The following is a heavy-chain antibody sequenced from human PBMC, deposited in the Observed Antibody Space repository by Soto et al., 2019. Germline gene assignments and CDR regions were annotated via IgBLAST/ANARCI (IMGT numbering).Heavy chain of an antibody. D-gene: IGHD2-15*01. V-gene: IGHV1-18*01. CDR1: GYTFTRYG. Sequence: ASVKVSCQASGYTFTRYGISWVRQAPGQGLEWMGWISAYNGNTNYAQKLQGRVTMTTDTSTSTAYMELRSLRSDDTAVYYCARASVPGSCYGYWGQGTLVTVSS. CDR2: ISAYNGNT. J-gene: IGHJ4*02. CDR3: ARASVPGSCYGY.